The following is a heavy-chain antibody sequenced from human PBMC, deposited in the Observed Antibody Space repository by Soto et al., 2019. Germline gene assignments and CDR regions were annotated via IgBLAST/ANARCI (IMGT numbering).Heavy chain of an antibody. J-gene: IGHJ5*02. V-gene: IGHV1-18*01. D-gene: IGHD2-2*01. CDR2: ISLYSDGT. CDR3: ARVVPGAEAWFGP. Sequence: WPSVKVSCKTSGYTFSNYGITWVRQAPGQPLEWLGWISLYSDGTNYAQKFQGRVSMTTDTSTTTAYMELRSLRSDDTAVYYCARVVPGAEAWFGPWGQRTLVTVTS. CDR1: GYTFSNYG.